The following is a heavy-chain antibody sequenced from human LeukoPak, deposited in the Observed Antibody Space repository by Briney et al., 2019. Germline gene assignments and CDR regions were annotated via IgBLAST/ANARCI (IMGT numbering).Heavy chain of an antibody. CDR2: ISSSGSTI. Sequence: GGSLRLSCAASGFTFSSYSMNWVRQAPGKGLEWVSSISSSGSTIYYADSVKGRFTISRDNAKNSLYLQMNSLRAEDTAVYYCARDPTASGYEYFDYWGQGTLVTVSS. J-gene: IGHJ4*02. D-gene: IGHD5-12*01. CDR3: ARDPTASGYEYFDY. V-gene: IGHV3-48*04. CDR1: GFTFSSYS.